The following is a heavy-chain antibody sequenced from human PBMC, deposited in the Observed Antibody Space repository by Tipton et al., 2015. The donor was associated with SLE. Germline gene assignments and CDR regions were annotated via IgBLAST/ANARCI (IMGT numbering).Heavy chain of an antibody. CDR3: AKTMFLASSGRTYFDY. CDR1: GFTFSNFA. CDR2: INYNGGRT. V-gene: IGHV3-23*01. Sequence: SLRLSCAASGFTFSNFAVSWVRQAPGKGLEWVSTINYNGGRTSYADSVKGRFTFSRDNSKNTLYLQMNSLRADDTAVYYCAKTMFLASSGRTYFDYWGLGTLVTVSS. D-gene: IGHD3-10*02. J-gene: IGHJ4*02.